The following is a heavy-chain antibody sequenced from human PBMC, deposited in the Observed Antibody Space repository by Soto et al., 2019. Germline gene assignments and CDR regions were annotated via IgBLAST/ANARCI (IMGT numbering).Heavy chain of an antibody. Sequence: QMQLVESGGGLVKPGGSLRLSCAASGFTFSDYYMTWVRQSPGTGLAWLLYISSSGSSLKYADSVKGRFTISRDNAKKSLSLEMNSLTAEDTAVYYCARVLVDKDMGRQYYFYYDGMDVWGQGTTVTVSS. CDR3: ARVLVDKDMGRQYYFYYDGMDV. CDR2: ISSSGSSL. D-gene: IGHD5-18*01. J-gene: IGHJ6*02. CDR1: GFTFSDYY. V-gene: IGHV3-11*01.